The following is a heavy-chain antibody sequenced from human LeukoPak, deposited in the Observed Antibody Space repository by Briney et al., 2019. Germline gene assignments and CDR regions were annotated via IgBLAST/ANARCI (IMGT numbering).Heavy chain of an antibody. D-gene: IGHD3-10*01. CDR2: IIPIFGTA. Sequence: ASVKVSCKASGGTFSSYAISWVRQAPGQGLEWMGGIIPIFGTANYAQKFQGRVTITADESTSTAYMELSSLRSEDTAVYYCAGWGLIGLLYWGQGTLVTVSS. J-gene: IGHJ4*02. CDR1: GGTFSSYA. V-gene: IGHV1-69*13. CDR3: AGWGLIGLLY.